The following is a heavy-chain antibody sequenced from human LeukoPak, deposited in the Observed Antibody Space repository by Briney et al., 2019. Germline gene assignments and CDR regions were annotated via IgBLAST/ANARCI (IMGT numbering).Heavy chain of an antibody. CDR3: ARNAYSSYDAFDI. Sequence: GGSLRLSCAASGFTFSNAWMNWVRQAPGKGLEWVSSISSSSSYIYYADSVKGRFTISRDNAKNSLYLQMNSLRAEDTAVYYCARNAYSSYDAFDIWGQGTMVTVSS. D-gene: IGHD6-6*01. CDR2: ISSSSSYI. CDR1: GFTFSNAW. J-gene: IGHJ3*02. V-gene: IGHV3-21*01.